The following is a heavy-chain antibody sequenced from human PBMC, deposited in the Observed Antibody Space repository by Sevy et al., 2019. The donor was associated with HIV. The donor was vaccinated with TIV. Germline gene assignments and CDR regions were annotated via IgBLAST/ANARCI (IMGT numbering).Heavy chain of an antibody. Sequence: GGSLRLSCAASGFPVSSNYMSWVRQAPGKGLEWVSVMYSDGSTYHADSVKGRFTISRDNSMNTPYLQMNSLRVEDTAVYYCARGKSGYDYGLDYWGQGTLVTVS. D-gene: IGHD5-18*01. J-gene: IGHJ4*02. CDR3: ARGKSGYDYGLDY. CDR1: GFPVSSNY. CDR2: MYSDGST. V-gene: IGHV3-66*01.